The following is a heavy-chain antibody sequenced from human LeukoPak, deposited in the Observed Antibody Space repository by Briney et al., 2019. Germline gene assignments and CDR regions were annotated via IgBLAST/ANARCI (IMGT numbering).Heavy chain of an antibody. J-gene: IGHJ4*02. Sequence: GESLKISCKGSGYRSTSYWIGWVRQMPGKGLGWMGIIYPGDSDTRYRPSFEGQVTISADKSISTPYLQWSSLKASDTAMYYCARSPYYDILTGPDYWGQGTLVTVSS. CDR3: ARSPYYDILTGPDY. CDR2: IYPGDSDT. CDR1: GYRSTSYW. D-gene: IGHD3-9*01. V-gene: IGHV5-51*01.